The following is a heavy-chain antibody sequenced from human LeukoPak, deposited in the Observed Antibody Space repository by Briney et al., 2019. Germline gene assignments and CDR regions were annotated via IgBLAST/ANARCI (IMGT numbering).Heavy chain of an antibody. D-gene: IGHD4-17*01. Sequence: SETLSLTCSVSGGSLNSSNYYWGWLRQPPGTGLEWIGSFYYTGSTYYNPSLKSPITISADTSKNQYSLKLSPVTAADTAVYYCARLYGDDAFDIWGPGTMVSVSS. J-gene: IGHJ3*02. CDR1: GGSLNSSNYY. V-gene: IGHV4-39*01. CDR2: FYYTGST. CDR3: ARLYGDDAFDI.